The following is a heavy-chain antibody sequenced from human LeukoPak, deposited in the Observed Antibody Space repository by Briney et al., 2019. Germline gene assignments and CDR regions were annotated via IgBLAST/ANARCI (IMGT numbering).Heavy chain of an antibody. CDR1: GFTFSSYG. CDR2: ISYDGSNK. V-gene: IGHV3-30*03. Sequence: GGSLRLSCAASGFTFSSYGMHWVRQAPGKGLEWVAVISYDGSNKYYADSVKGRFTISRHNSKNTLYLQMNSLRAEDTAVYYCARYHSSGCFDYWGQGTLVTVSS. J-gene: IGHJ4*02. D-gene: IGHD6-19*01. CDR3: ARYHSSGCFDY.